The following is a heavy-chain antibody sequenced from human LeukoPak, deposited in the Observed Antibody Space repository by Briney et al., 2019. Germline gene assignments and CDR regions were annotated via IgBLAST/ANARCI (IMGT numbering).Heavy chain of an antibody. J-gene: IGHJ4*02. CDR2: INPNSGAT. Sequence: GASVKVSCKASGYTFTGYYMHWVRQAPGQGLEWMGWINPNSGATNYAQKFQGRVTMTRDTSITTAYMELSRLRSDDAAVYYCASEEYYYGSGSYFHWGQGTLVTVSS. D-gene: IGHD3-10*01. CDR3: ASEEYYYGSGSYFH. CDR1: GYTFTGYY. V-gene: IGHV1-2*02.